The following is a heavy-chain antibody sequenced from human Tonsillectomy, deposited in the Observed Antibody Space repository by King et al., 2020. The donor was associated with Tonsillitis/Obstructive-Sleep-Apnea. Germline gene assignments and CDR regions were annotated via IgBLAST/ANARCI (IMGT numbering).Heavy chain of an antibody. V-gene: IGHV4-61*01. J-gene: IGHJ5*02. D-gene: IGHD1-14*01. CDR3: ARMDAYNWFDP. Sequence: QLQESGPGLVKPSETLSLTCTVSGGSVRSDSYYWSWIRQPPGKGLEWIGYIYYSGSTSYHPSLKSRLTLSVDTSKNQFSLKLSSVTSADPAVYYCARMDAYNWFDPWGRGTLVTVSS. CDR2: IYYSGST. CDR1: GGSVRSDSYY.